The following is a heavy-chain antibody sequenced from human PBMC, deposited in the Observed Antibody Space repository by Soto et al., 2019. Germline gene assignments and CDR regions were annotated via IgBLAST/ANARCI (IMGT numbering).Heavy chain of an antibody. Sequence: ASVNVSCKASGYTFTSYGISWVRQAPGQGLEWMGWISAYNGNTNYAQKLQGRVTMTTDTSTSTAYMELRSLRSDDTAVYYCARRSGWGYYDILTRPPPEASDISCPAPMVTGS. CDR1: GYTFTSYG. CDR3: ARRSGWGYYDILTRPPPEASDI. CDR2: ISAYNGNT. D-gene: IGHD3-9*01. J-gene: IGHJ3*02. V-gene: IGHV1-18*01.